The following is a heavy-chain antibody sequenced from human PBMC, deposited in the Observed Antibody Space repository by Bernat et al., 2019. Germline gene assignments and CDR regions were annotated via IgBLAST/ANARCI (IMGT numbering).Heavy chain of an antibody. Sequence: QLQLQESGPGLVKPSETLSLTCTVSGDSISSGDYFWGWIRQPPGKGLEWIAGVHHSGSTYYSPSLKSRVTISVDTSRNQFSLKLSSVTATDTAAYYCARRTLYSGAHYYDYWGQGTLVTVSS. D-gene: IGHD6-25*01. J-gene: IGHJ4*02. V-gene: IGHV4-39*01. CDR1: GDSISSGDYF. CDR2: VHHSGST. CDR3: ARRTLYSGAHYYDY.